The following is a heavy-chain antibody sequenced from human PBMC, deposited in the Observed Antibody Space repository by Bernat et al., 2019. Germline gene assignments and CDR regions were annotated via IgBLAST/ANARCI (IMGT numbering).Heavy chain of an antibody. CDR3: GIDWLFAVDY. CDR1: GFTFSSYG. D-gene: IGHD5-12*01. J-gene: IGHJ4*02. V-gene: IGHV3-33*01. CDR2: IWYDGSNK. Sequence: QVQLVESGGGVVQPGRSLRLSCAASGFTFSSYGMHWVRQAPGKGLEWVSVIWYDGSNKYYADSVKGRFTISRDNSKNTLYLQMNSLRAEDTAVYYCGIDWLFAVDYWGRGTLVTVSS.